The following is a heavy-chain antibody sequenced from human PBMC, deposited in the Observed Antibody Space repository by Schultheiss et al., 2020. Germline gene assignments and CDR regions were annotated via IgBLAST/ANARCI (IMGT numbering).Heavy chain of an antibody. CDR3: ARAPVAPHSGPQTLDY. CDR2: MNPNSGNT. V-gene: IGHV1-8*02. CDR1: GYTFTSYG. D-gene: IGHD6-19*01. Sequence: AAVKVSCKASGYTFTSYGISWVRQAPGQGLEWMGWMNPNSGNTGYAQKFQGRVTMTRNTSISTAYMELSSLRSEDTAVYYCARAPVAPHSGPQTLDYWGQGTLVTVSS. J-gene: IGHJ4*02.